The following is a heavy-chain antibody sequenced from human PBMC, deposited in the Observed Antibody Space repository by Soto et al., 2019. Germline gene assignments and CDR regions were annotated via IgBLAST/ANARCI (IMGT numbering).Heavy chain of an antibody. Sequence: ASVKVSCKASGGTFSSYAISWVRQAPGQGLEWMGGIIPIFGTANYAQKFQGRVTITADESTSTAYMELSSLRSEDTAVYYCALLPNFVVTATDYGMDVWGQGTTVTVSS. CDR3: ALLPNFVVTATDYGMDV. CDR2: IIPIFGTA. J-gene: IGHJ6*02. CDR1: GGTFSSYA. D-gene: IGHD2-21*02. V-gene: IGHV1-69*13.